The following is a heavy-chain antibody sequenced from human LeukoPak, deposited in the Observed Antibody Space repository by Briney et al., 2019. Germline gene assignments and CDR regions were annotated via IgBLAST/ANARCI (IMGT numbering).Heavy chain of an antibody. CDR2: ISYDGSNK. D-gene: IGHD1-1*01. CDR3: AKGGTFDP. CDR1: GFTFSSYG. Sequence: GRSLRLSCAASGFTFSSYGMPWVRQAPGKGLEWVAVISYDGSNKYYADSVKGRFTISRDNSKNTLYLQMNSLRAEDTAVYYCAKGGTFDPWGQGTLVTVSS. V-gene: IGHV3-30*18. J-gene: IGHJ5*02.